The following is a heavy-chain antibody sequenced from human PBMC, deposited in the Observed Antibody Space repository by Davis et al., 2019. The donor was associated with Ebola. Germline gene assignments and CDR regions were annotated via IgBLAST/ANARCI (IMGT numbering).Heavy chain of an antibody. CDR3: ARGSDYIWGKDDF. V-gene: IGHV4-34*01. Sequence: SETLSLTCAVYGGSFRGYYWNWIRQPPGKGLEWIGEINHSGSTNYNPSLKSRVTISVDTSKKQLSLKLSSVTAADTAVYYCARGSDYIWGKDDFWGQGNLVTVSS. J-gene: IGHJ4*02. CDR1: GGSFRGYY. D-gene: IGHD3-16*01. CDR2: INHSGST.